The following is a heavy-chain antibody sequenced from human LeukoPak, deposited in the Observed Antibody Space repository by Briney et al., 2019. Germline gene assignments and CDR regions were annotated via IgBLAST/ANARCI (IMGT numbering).Heavy chain of an antibody. D-gene: IGHD2-15*01. V-gene: IGHV3-7*01. CDR2: IKQDGSEK. CDR1: GFTFSSYW. J-gene: IGHJ4*02. Sequence: PGGSLRLSCAASGFTFSSYWMSWVRQAPGKGLEWVANIKQDGSEKYYVDSVKGRFTISRDNAKNSLYLQMNSLRPEDTAVYYCARDLHCSGGSCYSGLHYWGQGTLVTVSS. CDR3: ARDLHCSGGSCYSGLHY.